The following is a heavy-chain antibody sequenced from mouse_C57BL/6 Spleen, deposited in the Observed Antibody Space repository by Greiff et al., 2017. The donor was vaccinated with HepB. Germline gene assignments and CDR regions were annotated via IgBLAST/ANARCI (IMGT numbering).Heavy chain of an antibody. CDR1: GYAFSSSW. D-gene: IGHD1-1*01. CDR2: IYPGDGDT. CDR3: AVITTVVATEGNAMDY. J-gene: IGHJ4*01. V-gene: IGHV1-82*01. Sequence: VQLQQSGPELVEPGASVKISCKASGYAFSSSWMNWVKQRPGKGLEWIGRIYPGDGDTNYNGKFKGKATLTADKSSSTAYMQLSSLTSEDSAVYFCAVITTVVATEGNAMDYWGQGTSVTVSS.